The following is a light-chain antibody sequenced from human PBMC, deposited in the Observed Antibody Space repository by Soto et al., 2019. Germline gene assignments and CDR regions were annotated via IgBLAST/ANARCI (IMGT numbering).Light chain of an antibody. V-gene: IGLV1-40*01. CDR1: SSNIGAGYD. Sequence: QSVLTQPPSVSGAPGQRVTISCTGSSSNIGAGYDVHWYQQLPVTAPKLLIYGNSKRPSGVPDRFSGSKSGTSASLAITGLQAEDEADYYCQSYDSSLSAPVFGTGTKLTVL. CDR3: QSYDSSLSAPV. J-gene: IGLJ1*01. CDR2: GNS.